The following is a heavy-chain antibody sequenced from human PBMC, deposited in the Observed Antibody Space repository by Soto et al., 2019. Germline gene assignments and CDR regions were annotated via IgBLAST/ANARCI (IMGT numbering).Heavy chain of an antibody. Sequence: ESGPTLVNPTQTLTLTCTFSGFSLSTSGVGVGWIRQPPGKALEWLALIYWNDDKRYSPSLKSRLTITKDTSKNQVVLTVTNMDPVDTATYYCARPPRGIAAFYFDYWGQGTLVTVSS. CDR3: ARPPRGIAAFYFDY. D-gene: IGHD6-13*01. V-gene: IGHV2-5*01. CDR1: GFSLSTSGVG. CDR2: IYWNDDK. J-gene: IGHJ4*02.